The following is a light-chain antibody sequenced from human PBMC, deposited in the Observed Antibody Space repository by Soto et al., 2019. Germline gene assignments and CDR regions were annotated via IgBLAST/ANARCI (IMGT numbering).Light chain of an antibody. CDR1: QSVSSN. J-gene: IGKJ1*01. Sequence: EIVMTQSPATLSVSPGERATLSCRASQSVSSNLAWYQQKPGQAPRLLIYGASTRATGIPARFSGSGSGTEFTLTISSLQADDFATYYCQQYNSNYLTFGQGTKVDIK. CDR2: GAS. V-gene: IGKV3-15*01. CDR3: QQYNSNYLT.